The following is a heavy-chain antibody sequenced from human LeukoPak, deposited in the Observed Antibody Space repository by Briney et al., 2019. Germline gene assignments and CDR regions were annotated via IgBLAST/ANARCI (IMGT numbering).Heavy chain of an antibody. V-gene: IGHV3-53*01. CDR1: GFTVSSNY. CDR2: NYSGGST. J-gene: IGHJ3*02. D-gene: IGHD1-26*01. Sequence: GGSLRLSCAASGFTVSSNYMSWVRQAPGKGLEWVSVNYSGGSTYYADSVKGRFTISRDNSKNTLYLQMNSLRAEDTAVYYCARYSGSYADAFDIWGQGTMVTVSS. CDR3: ARYSGSYADAFDI.